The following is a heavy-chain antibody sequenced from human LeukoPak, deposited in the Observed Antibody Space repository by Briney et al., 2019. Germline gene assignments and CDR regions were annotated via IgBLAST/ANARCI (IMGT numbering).Heavy chain of an antibody. J-gene: IGHJ6*03. V-gene: IGHV3-21*01. CDR3: ARDSSLLWFGEYHLYYYYMDV. Sequence: PGGSLRLSCAASGFTFSSYSMNWVRQAPGKGLEWVSSISSSSSYIYYADSVKGRFTISRDNAKNSLYLQMNSLRAEDTAVYYCARDSSLLWFGEYHLYYYYMDVWGKGTTVTVSS. D-gene: IGHD3-10*01. CDR2: ISSSSSYI. CDR1: GFTFSSYS.